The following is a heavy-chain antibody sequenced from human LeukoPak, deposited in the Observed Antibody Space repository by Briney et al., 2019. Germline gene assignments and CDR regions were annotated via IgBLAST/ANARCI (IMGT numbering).Heavy chain of an antibody. Sequence: ASVKVSCKASGYTFTSYYMHWVRQAPGQGLEWMGIINPSGGSTSYAQKFQGRVTMTRDTPTSTVYMELSSLRSEDTAVYYCARDKDYYDSSGLYYFDYWGQGTLVTVSS. J-gene: IGHJ4*02. CDR3: ARDKDYYDSSGLYYFDY. CDR1: GYTFTSYY. CDR2: INPSGGST. D-gene: IGHD3-22*01. V-gene: IGHV1-46*01.